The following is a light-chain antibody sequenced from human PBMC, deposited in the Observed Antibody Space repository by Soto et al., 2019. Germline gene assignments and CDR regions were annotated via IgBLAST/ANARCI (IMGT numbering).Light chain of an antibody. Sequence: EIVMTQSPATLSVSLGERATLSCRASQSVSSNLAWYQLKPGQAPRLLIYGASTRATGIPARFSGSGSGTEFTLTISSLQSEDFAVYYCQQYNNWPPLTFGGGTKVEIK. V-gene: IGKV3-15*01. CDR1: QSVSSN. CDR2: GAS. CDR3: QQYNNWPPLT. J-gene: IGKJ4*01.